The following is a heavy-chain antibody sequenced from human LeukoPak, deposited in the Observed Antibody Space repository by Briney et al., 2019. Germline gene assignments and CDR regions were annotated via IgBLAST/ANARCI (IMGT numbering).Heavy chain of an antibody. Sequence: GGSLTLSCAASGFTSSDYSLNWVRQAPGKGLEWVSCISGDSRYIYYADSLKGRSTISRDNAQNSLYLHTNNLRAEDTAVYYCARGPFSSSWSEFDYWGQGTLVTVSS. J-gene: IGHJ4*02. CDR1: GFTSSDYS. CDR3: ARGPFSSSWSEFDY. V-gene: IGHV3-21*06. D-gene: IGHD6-13*01. CDR2: ISGDSRYI.